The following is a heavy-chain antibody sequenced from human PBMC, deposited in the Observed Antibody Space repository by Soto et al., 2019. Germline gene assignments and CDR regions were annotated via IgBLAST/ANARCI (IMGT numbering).Heavy chain of an antibody. CDR2: IYYSGST. CDR1: GSSVSSGDYY. CDR3: ARIPVDTSMIYWVDP. D-gene: IGHD5-18*01. Sequence: PSETLSLTCTVSGSSVSSGDYYWRWIRKPTGKGLEWIGNIYYSGSTNYTPSLKSRATISVDTSKTQFSLKVSSATAADTAVYYCARIPVDTSMIYWVDPWGQGTLVTVSS. V-gene: IGHV4-61*08. J-gene: IGHJ5*02.